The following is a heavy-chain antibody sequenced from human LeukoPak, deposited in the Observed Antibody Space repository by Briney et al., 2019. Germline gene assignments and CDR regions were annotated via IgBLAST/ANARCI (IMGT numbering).Heavy chain of an antibody. J-gene: IGHJ4*02. Sequence: GGSLRLSCAASGFTFSSYAMSWVRQAPGKGLEWVSAISGSGGSTYYADSVKGRFTISRGNSKNTLYLQMNSLRAEDTAVYYCAKGPTYYYDSSGYFFDYWGQGTLVTVSS. CDR2: ISGSGGST. CDR3: AKGPTYYYDSSGYFFDY. V-gene: IGHV3-23*01. D-gene: IGHD3-22*01. CDR1: GFTFSSYA.